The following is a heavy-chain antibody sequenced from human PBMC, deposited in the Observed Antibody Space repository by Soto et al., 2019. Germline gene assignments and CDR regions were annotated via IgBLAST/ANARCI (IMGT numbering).Heavy chain of an antibody. CDR1: GFTFSSYS. CDR2: ISSSSSYI. CDR3: ARDXEFGVVINYYYYYGMDV. J-gene: IGHJ6*02. Sequence: PGGSLRLSCAASGFTFSSYSMNWVRQAPGKGLERVSSISSSSSYIYYADSVKGRFTISRDSAKNSLYLQMNSLRAEDTAVYYCARDXEFGVVINYYYYYGMDVWGRGTTVTVSS. V-gene: IGHV3-21*01. D-gene: IGHD3-3*01.